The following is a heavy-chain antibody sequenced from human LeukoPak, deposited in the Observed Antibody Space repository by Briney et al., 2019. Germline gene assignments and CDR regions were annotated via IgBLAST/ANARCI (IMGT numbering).Heavy chain of an antibody. CDR1: GFSLGNYG. J-gene: IGHJ6*02. CDR3: ARDGVTVGKYYYYYYGMDV. CDR2: VETGGRT. D-gene: IGHD3-16*01. Sequence: GGSLRLSCTASGFSLGNYGMRWVRQAPGKGLEWVACVETGGRTIYTDSAKGRFTLSRDNAKNSLYLQINSPRAEDTAVYYCARDGVTVGKYYYYYYGMDVWGQGTTVTVSS. V-gene: IGHV3-48*04.